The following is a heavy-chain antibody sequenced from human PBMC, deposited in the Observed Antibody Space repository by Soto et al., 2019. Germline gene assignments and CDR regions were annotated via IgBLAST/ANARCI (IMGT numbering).Heavy chain of an antibody. J-gene: IGHJ4*02. CDR3: AFLYGDYIINYFDY. Sequence: PSETLSLTCAVYGGSFSGYYWSWIRQPPGKGLEWIGEINHSGSTNYNPSLKSRVTISVDTSKNQFSLKLSSVTAADTAVYYCAFLYGDYIINYFDYWGQGTLVTVSS. V-gene: IGHV4-34*01. CDR2: INHSGST. D-gene: IGHD4-17*01. CDR1: GGSFSGYY.